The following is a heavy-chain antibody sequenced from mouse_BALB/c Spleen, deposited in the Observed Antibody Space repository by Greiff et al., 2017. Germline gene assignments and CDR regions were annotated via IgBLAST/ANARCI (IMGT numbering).Heavy chain of an antibody. CDR3: ARRRTAFDD. J-gene: IGHJ2*01. CDR1: GFTFRSYA. V-gene: IGHV5-9-4*01. D-gene: IGHD4-1*01. CDR2: ISSGGSYT. Sequence: EVQLQESGGGLVKPGGSLKLSCAASGFTFRSYAMSWVRQSPEKRLEWVAEISSGGSYTYYPDTVTGRFTISRDNAKNTLYLEMSSLRSEDTAMYYCARRRTAFDDWGQGTTLTVSS.